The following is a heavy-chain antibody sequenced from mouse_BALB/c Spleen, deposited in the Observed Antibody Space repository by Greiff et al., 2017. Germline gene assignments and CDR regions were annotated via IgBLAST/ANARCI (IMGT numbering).Heavy chain of an antibody. J-gene: IGHJ2*01. CDR3: ARAPTMIPFFDY. Sequence: EVQLVESGPGLVKPSQSLSLTCSVTGYSITSGYYWNWIRQFPGNKLEWMGYISYDGSNNYNPSLKNRISITRDTSKNQFFLKLNSVTTEDTATYYCARAPTMIPFFDYWGQGTTLTVSS. CDR2: ISYDGSN. CDR1: GYSITSGYY. V-gene: IGHV3-6*02. D-gene: IGHD2-4*01.